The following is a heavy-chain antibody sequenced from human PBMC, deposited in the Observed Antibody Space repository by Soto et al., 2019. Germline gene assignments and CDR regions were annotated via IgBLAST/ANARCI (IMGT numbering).Heavy chain of an antibody. J-gene: IGHJ6*02. D-gene: IGHD5-12*01. V-gene: IGHV6-1*01. CDR3: ARGYSGSMDV. CDR2: TYYRSKWYN. CDR1: GDSVSSKSGS. Sequence: LSLTCAISGDSVSSKSGSWNWIRQSPSRGLEWPGRTYYRSKWYNDYAVSVKSRITINPDTSKNQFSLQLNSVTPEDTAVYYCARGYSGSMDVWGQGTTVTVSS.